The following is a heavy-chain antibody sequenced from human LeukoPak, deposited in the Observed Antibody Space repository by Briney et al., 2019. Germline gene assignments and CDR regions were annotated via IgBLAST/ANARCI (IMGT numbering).Heavy chain of an antibody. CDR2: ISSSSSYI. J-gene: IGHJ4*02. Sequence: PGGSLRLSCAASGFTFSSYSMNWVRQAPGKGLEWVSSISSSSSYIYYADSVKGRFTISRDNAKNSLYLQMNSLRAEDTAVYYCAREYSRGWGPSYYFDYWGQGTLVTVSS. D-gene: IGHD6-19*01. CDR3: AREYSRGWGPSYYFDY. CDR1: GFTFSSYS. V-gene: IGHV3-21*01.